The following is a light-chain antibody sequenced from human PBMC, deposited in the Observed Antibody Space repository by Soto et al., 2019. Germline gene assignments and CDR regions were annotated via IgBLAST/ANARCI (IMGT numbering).Light chain of an antibody. J-gene: IGLJ1*01. CDR1: SSDVGGYDY. CDR3: SSYTGSSTFV. V-gene: IGLV2-14*01. CDR2: DVN. Sequence: QSALTQPASVSGSPGQSITISCTGTSSDVGGYDYVSWYQQLPGKAPKLLIYDVNNRPSGVSHRFSGSKSGNTASLTISGLQADDEADYSCSSYTGSSTFVFGTVTKVTVL.